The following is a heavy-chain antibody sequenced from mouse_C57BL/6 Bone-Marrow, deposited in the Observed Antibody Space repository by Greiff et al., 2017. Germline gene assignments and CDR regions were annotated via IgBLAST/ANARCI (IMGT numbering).Heavy chain of an antibody. CDR1: GYTFTDYN. CDR3: ARSLFITTVVATGFDY. D-gene: IGHD1-1*01. CDR2: INPNNGGT. V-gene: IGHV1-18*01. J-gene: IGHJ2*01. Sequence: EVQLVESGPELVKPGASVKIPCKASGYTFTDYNMDWVKQSHGKSLEWIGDINPNNGGTIYNQKFKGKATLTVDKSYSTAYMELRSLTSEDTAVYYCARSLFITTVVATGFDYWGQGTTLTVSS.